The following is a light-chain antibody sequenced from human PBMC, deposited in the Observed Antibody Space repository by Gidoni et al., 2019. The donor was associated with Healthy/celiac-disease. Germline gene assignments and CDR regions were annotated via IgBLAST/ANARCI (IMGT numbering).Light chain of an antibody. J-gene: IGKJ1*01. V-gene: IGKV1-8*01. CDR3: QQYYSYPPT. Sequence: AIRMTQSPSSFSASTGDRVTITCRASQGISSYLAWYQQKPGKAPKLLIYAASTLQSGVPSRFSGSGGTDFTLTISCLQSEDFATYYCQQYYSYPPTFGQXTKVEIK. CDR1: QGISSY. CDR2: AAS.